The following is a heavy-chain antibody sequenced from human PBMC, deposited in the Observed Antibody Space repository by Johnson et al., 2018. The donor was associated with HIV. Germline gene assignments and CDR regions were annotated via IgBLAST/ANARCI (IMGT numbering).Heavy chain of an antibody. CDR2: ITSKTDGGTR. J-gene: IGHJ3*02. CDR3: AKVSGGVTRDFDI. CDR1: GFTFSNAW. V-gene: IGHV3-15*01. Sequence: VQLVESGGGLVKPGGSLRLSCAASGFTFSNAWMSWVRQAPGKGLEWVGRITSKTDGGTRDYAAPVKGRFTISRDDSKNTLYLQMNSLRAEDTAVYYCAKVSGGVTRDFDIWGQGTMVTVSS. D-gene: IGHD1-26*01.